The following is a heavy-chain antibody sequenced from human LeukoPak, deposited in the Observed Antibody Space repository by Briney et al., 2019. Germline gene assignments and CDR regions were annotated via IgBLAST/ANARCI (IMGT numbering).Heavy chain of an antibody. J-gene: IGHJ4*02. CDR2: LSGSGGDT. CDR3: AKGAPSSSSIFDF. V-gene: IGHV3-23*01. D-gene: IGHD6-6*01. Sequence: QTGGSLRLSCVASGFTFGHNAMAWVRQAPGKRLEWVSALSGSGGDTFYADSVKGLFTISRDNSKNTLYLQLSSLRPDDTAVYYCAKGAPSSSSIFDFWGPGTLVTVSS. CDR1: GFTFGHNA.